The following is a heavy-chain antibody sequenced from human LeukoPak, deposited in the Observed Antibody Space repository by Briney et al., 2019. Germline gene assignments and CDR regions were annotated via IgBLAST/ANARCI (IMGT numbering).Heavy chain of an antibody. V-gene: IGHV3-21*01. CDR1: GFTFSSYW. J-gene: IGHJ6*02. CDR2: ISSSSSYI. Sequence: GGSLRLSCAASGFTFSSYWMHWVRQAPGKGLEWVSSISSSSSYIYYADSVKGRFTICRDNAKNSLYLQMNSLRAEDTAVYYCARDLISGWYFDYCYYGMDVWGQGTTVTVSS. D-gene: IGHD6-19*01. CDR3: ARDLISGWYFDYCYYGMDV.